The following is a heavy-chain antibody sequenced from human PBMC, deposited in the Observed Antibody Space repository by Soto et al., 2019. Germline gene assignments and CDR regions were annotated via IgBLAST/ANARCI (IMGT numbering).Heavy chain of an antibody. CDR2: INQSGST. V-gene: IGHV4-34*01. J-gene: IGHJ4*02. CDR1: GGSFSDYY. Sequence: PSETLSLTCAVYGGSFSDYYWSWIRQPPGKGLEWIGEINQSGSTNYNPSLKSRVTISVDTSKNQFSLKLSSVTAADTAVYYCARGRKGFRGISVKRSHYFDYWGQGTLRTVSS. CDR3: ARGRKGFRGISVKRSHYFDY. D-gene: IGHD3-16*01.